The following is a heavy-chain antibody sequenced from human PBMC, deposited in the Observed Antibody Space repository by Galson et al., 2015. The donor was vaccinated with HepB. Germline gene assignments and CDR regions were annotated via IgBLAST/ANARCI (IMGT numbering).Heavy chain of an antibody. D-gene: IGHD2-2*01. Sequence: SLRLSCAASGFTFSSYAMSWVRQAPGKGLEWVSAISGSGGSTYYADSVKGRFTISRDNSKNTLYLQMNSLRAEDTAVYYCAKDPIVVVPAARPPGPGLSNNWFDPWGQGTLVTVSS. V-gene: IGHV3-23*01. J-gene: IGHJ5*02. CDR3: AKDPIVVVPAARPPGPGLSNNWFDP. CDR1: GFTFSSYA. CDR2: ISGSGGST.